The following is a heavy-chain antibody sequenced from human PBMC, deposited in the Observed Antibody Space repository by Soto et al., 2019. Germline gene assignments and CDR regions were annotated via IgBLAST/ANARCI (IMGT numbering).Heavy chain of an antibody. V-gene: IGHV4-59*01. CDR3: ARENYGDSFDY. J-gene: IGHJ4*02. CDR1: GGSIRNYY. CDR2: IYYSGST. D-gene: IGHD4-17*01. Sequence: SETLSLTCTVSGGSIRNYYWSWIRQPPGKGLEWIGYIYYSGSTNYNPSLKSRVTISVDTSKNQFSLKLNSVTAADTAVYYCARENYGDSFDYWGQGTLVTSPQ.